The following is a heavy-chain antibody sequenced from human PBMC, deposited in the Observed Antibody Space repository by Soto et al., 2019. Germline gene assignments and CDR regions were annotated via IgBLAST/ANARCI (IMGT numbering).Heavy chain of an antibody. J-gene: IGHJ6*04. CDR3: ATDLFVVSAPGCSDLLV. CDR2: ISPYNGNT. Sequence: ASVKVSCNASCYPFTTPVFTWLHQAPEQGLDCLGWISPYNGNTLYARKSKGKATMTTDTSTSTAYMELGSLRSDDTAVYYCATDLFVVSAPGCSDLLVWDKAITVPVSS. D-gene: IGHD2-15*01. V-gene: IGHV1-18*04. CDR1: CYPFTTPV.